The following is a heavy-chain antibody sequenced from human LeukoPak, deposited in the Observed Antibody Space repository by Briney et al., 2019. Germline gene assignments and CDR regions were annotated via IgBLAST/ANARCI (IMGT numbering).Heavy chain of an antibody. CDR2: IRSDGVEK. D-gene: IGHD5-12*01. CDR1: GFSLSMYW. Sequence: GGSLRLSCTAAGFSLSMYWMSWVRQAPGKGLEWVANIRSDGVEKHYVDSVRGRFTISTDTAKNTLYLQMNSLRADDTAVYYCAREFTGYGNTDYWGQGTLVTVSS. CDR3: AREFTGYGNTDY. V-gene: IGHV3-7*03. J-gene: IGHJ4*02.